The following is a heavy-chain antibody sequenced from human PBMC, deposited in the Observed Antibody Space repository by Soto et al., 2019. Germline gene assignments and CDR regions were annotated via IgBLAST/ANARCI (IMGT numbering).Heavy chain of an antibody. V-gene: IGHV1-69*12. J-gene: IGHJ4*02. CDR1: GGTFSSYA. CDR3: AGEYSVYYDSSGQIGQLSY. D-gene: IGHD3-22*01. CDR2: IIPIFGTA. Sequence: QVQLVQSGAEVTKPGSSVKVSCKASGGTFSSYAISWVRQAPGQGLEWMGGIIPIFGTANYAQKFQGRVPITADESTSTAYMELSSLRSEDTAVYYCAGEYSVYYDSSGQIGQLSYWGQGTLVTVSS.